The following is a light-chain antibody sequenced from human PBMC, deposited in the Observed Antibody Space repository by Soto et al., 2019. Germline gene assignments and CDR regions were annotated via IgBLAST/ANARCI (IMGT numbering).Light chain of an antibody. CDR3: AAWDDSLSGVV. Sequence: QSVLTQPPSASGTPGQRGTLSCSGSSSNIGSKYVYWYQQLPGTAPKLLIYRNNQRPSGVPDRFSGSKSGTSASLAISGLRSEDEADYYCAAWDDSLSGVVFGGGTKLTVL. J-gene: IGLJ2*01. CDR1: SSNIGSKY. V-gene: IGLV1-47*01. CDR2: RNN.